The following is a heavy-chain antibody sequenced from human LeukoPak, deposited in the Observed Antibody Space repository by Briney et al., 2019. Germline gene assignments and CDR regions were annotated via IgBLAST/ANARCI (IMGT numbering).Heavy chain of an antibody. CDR1: GGSFSGYY. V-gene: IGHV4-34*01. Sequence: SETLSLTCAVYGGSFSGYYWSWIRQPPGKGLEWIGEINHSGSTNYNPSLKSRVTISVDTSKNQFSLKLSSVTAADTAVYYCARFSSGWYGWFDLWVQGTLVTVSS. CDR2: INHSGST. J-gene: IGHJ5*02. CDR3: ARFSSGWYGWFDL. D-gene: IGHD6-19*01.